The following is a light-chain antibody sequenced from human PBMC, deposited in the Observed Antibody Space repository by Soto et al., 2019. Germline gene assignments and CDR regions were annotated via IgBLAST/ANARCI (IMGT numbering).Light chain of an antibody. CDR1: QGISSA. CDR3: QQVNTYPHT. Sequence: DIQLTQSPSFLSASVGDRVTITCRASQGISSALAWFQQKPGKATNLLIYAASTLQSRVPSRFSGSGSGTDVSLTLNSLQPDDFASYDCQQVNTYPHTIGQWTKLEIK. CDR2: AAS. J-gene: IGKJ2*01. V-gene: IGKV1-9*01.